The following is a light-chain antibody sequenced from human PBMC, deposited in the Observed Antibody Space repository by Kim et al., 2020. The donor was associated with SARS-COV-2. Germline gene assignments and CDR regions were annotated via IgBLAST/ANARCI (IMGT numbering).Light chain of an antibody. CDR2: DVS. CDR1: SSDVGGYKY. J-gene: IGLJ1*01. CDR3: SSYTRSSTNYV. Sequence: QSITISCTGTSSDVGGYKYVSWYQQHPGKAPTLMIYDVSNRPSGVSNRFSGSKSGNTASLTISGLQAEDEADYYCSSYTRSSTNYVFGTGTKVTVL. V-gene: IGLV2-14*03.